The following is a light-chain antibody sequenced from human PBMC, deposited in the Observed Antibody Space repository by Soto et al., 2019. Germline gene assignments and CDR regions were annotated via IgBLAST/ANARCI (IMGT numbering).Light chain of an antibody. J-gene: IGLJ1*01. CDR1: SSDFGIYNS. CDR2: DVS. CDR3: SSYTSSRSCV. V-gene: IGLV2-14*03. Sequence: QSALTQPASVSGSPGQSITISCTGTSSDFGIYNSVSWYQHYAGRAPRLMIHDVSNRPSGVSDRFSGSKSGNTDSLTISGLQAEDEDDSYCSSYTSSRSCVFGSGTKLTVL.